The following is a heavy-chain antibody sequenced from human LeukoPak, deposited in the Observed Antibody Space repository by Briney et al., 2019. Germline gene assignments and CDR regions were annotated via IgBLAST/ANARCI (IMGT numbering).Heavy chain of an antibody. D-gene: IGHD3-22*01. CDR1: GVSFCGYY. CDR3: ARLGYYYDSSGSDAFDI. V-gene: IGHV4-34*01. Sequence: SETLSLTCAVYGVSFCGYYWRWIGQPPGKGLGWIGEINYSGSTNYNPSLKRRVTISVDTTKNQFSLNVMCLTAADTAVYYCARLGYYYDSSGSDAFDIWGQGTMVTVSS. J-gene: IGHJ3*02. CDR2: INYSGST.